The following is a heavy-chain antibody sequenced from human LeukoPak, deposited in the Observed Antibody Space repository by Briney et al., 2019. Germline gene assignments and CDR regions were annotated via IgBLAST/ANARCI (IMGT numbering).Heavy chain of an antibody. CDR3: AKDVSFDAPGTFDI. Sequence: GGSLRLSCAASGFTFSNYDMHWVRQAPGKGLEWVAFIRYDGSNKYYADSLKGRFTISRDNSKNTLYLQMNSLRAEDTAVYYCAKDVSFDAPGTFDIWGQGTMVTVSS. J-gene: IGHJ3*02. CDR2: IRYDGSNK. D-gene: IGHD3-9*01. V-gene: IGHV3-30*02. CDR1: GFTFSNYD.